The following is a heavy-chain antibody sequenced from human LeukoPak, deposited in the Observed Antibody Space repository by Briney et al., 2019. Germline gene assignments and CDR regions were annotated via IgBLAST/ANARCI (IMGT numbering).Heavy chain of an antibody. J-gene: IGHJ6*02. Sequence: SVKVSCKASGCTFSSYAISWVRQAPGQGLEWMGRIIPILGIANYAQKFQGRVTITADKSTSTAYMELSSLRSEDTAVYYCARVRRPAGYYYYYGMDVWGQGTTVTVSS. CDR3: ARVRRPAGYYYYYGMDV. V-gene: IGHV1-69*04. D-gene: IGHD6-25*01. CDR1: GCTFSSYA. CDR2: IIPILGIA.